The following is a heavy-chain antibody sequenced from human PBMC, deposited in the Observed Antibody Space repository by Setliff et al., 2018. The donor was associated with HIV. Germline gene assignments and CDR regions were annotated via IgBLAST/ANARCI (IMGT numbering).Heavy chain of an antibody. V-gene: IGHV4-39*07. CDR2: ISYSGNT. J-gene: IGHJ4*02. CDR3: ARDPRYFDRSGYYSYFYFDY. D-gene: IGHD3-22*01. Sequence: SETLSLTCNVSGGSISTNRDHWGWIRQPPGKGLEWIGSISYSGNTYYHPSLQSRVTISLDMSKNQFSLKVKSVTAADTAVYYCARDPRYFDRSGYYSYFYFDYWGQGMLVTVSS. CDR1: GGSISTNRDH.